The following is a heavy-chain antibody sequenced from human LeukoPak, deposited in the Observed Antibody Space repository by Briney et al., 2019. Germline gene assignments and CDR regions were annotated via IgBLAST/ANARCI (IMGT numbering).Heavy chain of an antibody. D-gene: IGHD2-2*01. J-gene: IGHJ5*02. CDR3: AISSSSTSYCGWFDP. V-gene: IGHV1-69*02. CDR2: IIPILGIA. Sequence: SVKVSCKASGGTFSSYTISWVRQAPGQGLEWMGRIIPILGIANYAQKFQGRVTITADKSTSTAYMELSSLRSADTAVYSWAISSSSTSYCGWFDPWGQGTLVTVSS. CDR1: GGTFSSYT.